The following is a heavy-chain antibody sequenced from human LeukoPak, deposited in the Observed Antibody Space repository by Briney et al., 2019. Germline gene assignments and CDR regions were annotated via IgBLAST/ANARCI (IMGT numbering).Heavy chain of an antibody. Sequence: PGGSLRLSCAASVFTFSSYAMTWVRQAPGKGLEWVSVISDSGSTTYYADSVKGRFTISRDKNTLSLQMNSLRAEDTAVYYCARGGRYCDYWGQGTLVTVSS. CDR1: VFTFSSYA. D-gene: IGHD1-26*01. CDR2: ISDSGSTT. J-gene: IGHJ4*02. CDR3: ARGGRYCDY. V-gene: IGHV3-23*01.